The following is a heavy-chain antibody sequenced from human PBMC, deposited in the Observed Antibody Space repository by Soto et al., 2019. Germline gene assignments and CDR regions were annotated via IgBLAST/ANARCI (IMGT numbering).Heavy chain of an antibody. D-gene: IGHD6-19*01. CDR1: GGSISSSNW. J-gene: IGHJ5*02. CDR2: IYHSGST. V-gene: IGHV4-4*02. Sequence: ETLSLTCAVSGGSISSSNWWSWVRQPPGKGLEWIGEIYHSGSTNYNPSLKSRVTISVDKSKNQFSLKLSSVTAADTAVYYCARVKVVAVAGTGWFDPWGQGTLVTVSS. CDR3: ARVKVVAVAGTGWFDP.